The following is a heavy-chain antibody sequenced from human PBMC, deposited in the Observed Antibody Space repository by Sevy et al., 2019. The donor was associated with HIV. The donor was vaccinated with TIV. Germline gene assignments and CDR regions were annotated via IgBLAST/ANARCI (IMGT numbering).Heavy chain of an antibody. CDR3: TRNGGAFDNGFDP. CDR2: ISSSGSSI. D-gene: IGHD2-8*01. CDR1: GFTFSSYD. V-gene: IGHV3-48*03. Sequence: GGSLRLSCTASGFTFSSYDMNWARQAPWKGLEWVSKISSSGSSIYYADSVKGRFTISRDNAKNSLNLQMNSLRAEDTAVYYCTRNGGAFDNGFDPWGQGTLVTVSS. J-gene: IGHJ5*02.